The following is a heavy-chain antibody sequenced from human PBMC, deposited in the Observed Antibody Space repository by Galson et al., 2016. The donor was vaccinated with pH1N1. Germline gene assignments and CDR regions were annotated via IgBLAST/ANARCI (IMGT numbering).Heavy chain of an antibody. CDR1: GSNSDYN. CDR3: AKGGYGDYGLDVFDI. Sequence: SLRLSCAASGSNSDYNMNWVRLAPGKGLEWVSSISGSGGRKHYADSVQGRFIISRDNSRNTLYLQMNSLRAGDTAPYFCAKGGYGDYGLDVFDIWGQGTMVIVSS. D-gene: IGHD4-17*01. V-gene: IGHV3-23*01. CDR2: ISGSGGRK. J-gene: IGHJ3*02.